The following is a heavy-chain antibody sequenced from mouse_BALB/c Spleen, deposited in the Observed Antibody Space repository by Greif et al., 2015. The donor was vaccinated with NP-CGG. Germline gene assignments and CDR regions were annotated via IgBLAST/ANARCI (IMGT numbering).Heavy chain of an antibody. V-gene: IGHV2-9*02. D-gene: IGHD1-1*01. J-gene: IGHJ2*01. CDR2: IWAGGST. CDR3: ARGLHYYGSRLGY. CDR1: GFSLTSYG. Sequence: VQLQQSGPGLVAPSQSLSITCTVSGFSLTSYGVHWVRQPPGKGLEWLGVIWAGGSTNYNSALISRLSISKDNSKSQVFLKMNSLQTDDTAMYYCARGLHYYGSRLGYWGQGTTLTVSS.